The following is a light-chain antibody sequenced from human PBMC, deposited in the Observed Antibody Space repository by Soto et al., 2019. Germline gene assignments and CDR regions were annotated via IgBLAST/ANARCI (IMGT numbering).Light chain of an antibody. V-gene: IGLV1-36*01. J-gene: IGLJ2*01. CDR1: SSNIGNNA. CDR3: EEWDDSLNGVV. CDR2: YDD. Sequence: QSVLTQPPSVSEAPRQRVTISCSGSSSNIGNNAVNWYQQLPGKAPKLLINYDDLLPTGVSDRFSGSKSGTSASLAISGLQSEDEEDYYCEEWDDSLNGVVFGGGTKLTVL.